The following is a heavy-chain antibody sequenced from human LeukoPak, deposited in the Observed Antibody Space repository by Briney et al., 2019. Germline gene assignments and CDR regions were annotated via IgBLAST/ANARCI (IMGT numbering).Heavy chain of an antibody. D-gene: IGHD3-10*01. V-gene: IGHV1-18*01. J-gene: IGHJ4*02. CDR3: ARDSPDGSGTYYNDSPDY. Sequence: ASVKLSCKASVYTFSSYGISWVRQAPGQGLEWMGWISAYNGNTNYRQKLQGRVTMTTDTSTSTAYLDLRSPRSDDTAIYYCARDSPDGSGTYYNDSPDYWGQGTPVTASS. CDR1: VYTFSSYG. CDR2: ISAYNGNT.